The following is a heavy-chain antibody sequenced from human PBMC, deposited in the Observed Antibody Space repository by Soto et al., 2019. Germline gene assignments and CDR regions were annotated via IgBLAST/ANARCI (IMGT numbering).Heavy chain of an antibody. V-gene: IGHV1-69*01. Sequence: QVQLVQSGAEVKKPGSSVKVSCKASGGTFSSYAISWVRQAPGQGLEWMGGIIPIFGTANYAQKFQGRVTITADESTSTAYMELSSRRSEDTAVYYCARSGSADIVVVVAAQNFFDYWGQGTLVTVSS. CDR3: ARSGSADIVVVVAAQNFFDY. J-gene: IGHJ4*02. D-gene: IGHD2-15*01. CDR2: IIPIFGTA. CDR1: GGTFSSYA.